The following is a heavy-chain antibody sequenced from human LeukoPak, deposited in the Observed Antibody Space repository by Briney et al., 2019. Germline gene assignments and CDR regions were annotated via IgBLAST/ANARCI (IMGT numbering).Heavy chain of an antibody. V-gene: IGHV4-34*01. Sequence: PSETLSLTCAVYGGSFSGYYWSWIRQPPGKGLEWIGEINHSGSTNYNPSLKSRVTISVDTSKNQFSLKLSSVTAADTAVYYCARERHCSGGSCYYYYYYMDVWGKGTTVTVSS. CDR2: INHSGST. J-gene: IGHJ6*03. CDR3: ARERHCSGGSCYYYYYYMDV. CDR1: GGSFSGYY. D-gene: IGHD2-15*01.